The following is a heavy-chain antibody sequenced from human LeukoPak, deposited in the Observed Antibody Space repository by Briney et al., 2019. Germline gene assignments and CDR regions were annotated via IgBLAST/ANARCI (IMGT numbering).Heavy chain of an antibody. CDR1: GFTFSSYS. V-gene: IGHV3-21*01. J-gene: IGHJ6*02. CDR2: ISSSSSYI. D-gene: IGHD3-3*01. CDR3: AGDTLDFWSGYHLGCMDV. Sequence: PGGSLRLSCAASGFTFSSYSMNWVRQAPGKGLEWVSSISSSSSYIYYADSVKGRFTISRDNAKNSLYLQMNSLRAEDTAVYYCAGDTLDFWSGYHLGCMDVWGQGTTVTVS.